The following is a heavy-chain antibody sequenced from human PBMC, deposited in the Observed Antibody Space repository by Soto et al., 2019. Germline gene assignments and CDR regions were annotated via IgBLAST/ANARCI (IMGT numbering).Heavy chain of an antibody. V-gene: IGHV4-59*01. J-gene: IGHJ5*02. CDR1: GGSISSYY. CDR2: IYSSGST. CDR3: ARDLGGWYWFDP. D-gene: IGHD6-19*01. Sequence: QVQLQESGPRLVKPSETLSLTCTVSGGSISSYYWNWIRQPPGKGLQWIGYIYSSGSTMYNPSLKSRVXTXVXXAKNQFSLKLNSLTAADTAVYYCARDLGGWYWFDPWGQGTLVTVSS.